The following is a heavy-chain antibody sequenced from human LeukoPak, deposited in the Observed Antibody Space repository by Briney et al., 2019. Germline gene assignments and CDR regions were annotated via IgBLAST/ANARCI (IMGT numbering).Heavy chain of an antibody. CDR3: AREQLDAEYFQH. D-gene: IGHD6-13*01. J-gene: IGHJ1*01. CDR1: GFTFSSYG. CDR2: IWYDGSNK. Sequence: GGSLRLSCAASGFTFSSYGMHWVRQAPGKGLEWVAVIWYDGSNKYYADSVKGRFTISRDNSKNTLYLQMNSLRAEDTAVYYCAREQLDAEYFQHSGQGTLVTVSS. V-gene: IGHV3-33*01.